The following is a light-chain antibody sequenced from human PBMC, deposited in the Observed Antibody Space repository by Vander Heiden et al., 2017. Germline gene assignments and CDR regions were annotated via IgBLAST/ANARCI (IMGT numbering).Light chain of an antibody. CDR3: CSYAAGDVV. J-gene: IGLJ2*01. CDR2: EVS. Sequence: QSALTQPASVSGSPGQSITISCTGTSSDVGGYNLVSWYQQHLGKAPKIVIYEVSERTSGVSNRFSGSKSGNTASLTSSGLQAEDEADYFCCSYAAGDVVFGGGTKLTVL. CDR1: SSDVGGYNL. V-gene: IGLV2-23*02.